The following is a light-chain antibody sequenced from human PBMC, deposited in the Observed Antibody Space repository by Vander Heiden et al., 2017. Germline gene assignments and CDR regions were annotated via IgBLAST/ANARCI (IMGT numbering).Light chain of an antibody. CDR2: EVS. CDR3: NSYAGSNNVV. Sequence: QSTLTPPPSASGSPGQSVTISCTGTSSDVGGYKYVSWYQQHPGKAPKLMIYEVSKRPSGVPDRFSGSKSGNTASLTVSGLQAEDEADYYCNSYAGSNNVVFGGGTKLTVL. V-gene: IGLV2-8*01. J-gene: IGLJ2*01. CDR1: SSDVGGYKY.